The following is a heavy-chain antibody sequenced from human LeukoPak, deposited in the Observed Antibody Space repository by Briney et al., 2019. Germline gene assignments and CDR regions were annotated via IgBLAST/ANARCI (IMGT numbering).Heavy chain of an antibody. Sequence: ETLSLTCAVYGGSFSGYYWSWVRQAPGKGLEWVSAISGSGGSTYYADPVKGRFTISRDNSKNTLYLQMNSLRAEDTAVYYCAKEGSYYKRPFDYWGQGTLVTVSS. CDR1: GGSFSGYY. J-gene: IGHJ4*02. CDR2: ISGSGGST. V-gene: IGHV3-23*01. D-gene: IGHD3-10*01. CDR3: AKEGSYYKRPFDY.